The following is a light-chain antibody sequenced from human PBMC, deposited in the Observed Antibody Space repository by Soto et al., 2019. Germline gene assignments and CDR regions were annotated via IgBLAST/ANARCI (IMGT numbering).Light chain of an antibody. J-gene: IGLJ2*01. Sequence: QSVLTQSPSASATPGQRVTISCSGSRSNIGTYPVHWYQQLPGTAPTLLIFRNHQRPSGVPDRFSGSKPGTSASLAISGPQSEDEADYYWAAWDGSLRAVVFGGGTKLTVL. CDR1: RSNIGTYP. CDR3: AAWDGSLRAVV. V-gene: IGLV1-44*01. CDR2: RNH.